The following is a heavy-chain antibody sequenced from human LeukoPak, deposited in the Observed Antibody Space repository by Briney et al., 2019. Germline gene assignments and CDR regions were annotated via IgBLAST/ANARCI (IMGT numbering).Heavy chain of an antibody. Sequence: SSETLSLTCTVSGASIDNYYWDWIRQSPGKGLEWIACISNSGSTKYNPSLTDRVTMSVDRSKNPVSLRLRSVTAADTGVYYCTKGYYEPFDKWGQGTLVIVSS. D-gene: IGHD3-22*01. J-gene: IGHJ4*02. CDR1: GASIDNYY. V-gene: IGHV4-59*13. CDR3: TKGYYEPFDK. CDR2: ISNSGST.